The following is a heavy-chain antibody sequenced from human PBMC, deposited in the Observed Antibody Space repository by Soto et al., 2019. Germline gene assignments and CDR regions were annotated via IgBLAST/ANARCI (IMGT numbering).Heavy chain of an antibody. CDR2: ISSSGSTI. Sequence: GGSRTLSCAASGGPFSDYYMSWIRPAPGKGLEWVSYISSSGSTIYYADSVKGRFTISRDNAKNSLYLQMNSLRAEDTAVYYCARDIRVVPAAPDDSSGFDYWGQGNLVTVS. CDR3: ARDIRVVPAAPDDSSGFDY. J-gene: IGHJ4*02. CDR1: GGPFSDYY. D-gene: IGHD2-2*01. V-gene: IGHV3-11*01.